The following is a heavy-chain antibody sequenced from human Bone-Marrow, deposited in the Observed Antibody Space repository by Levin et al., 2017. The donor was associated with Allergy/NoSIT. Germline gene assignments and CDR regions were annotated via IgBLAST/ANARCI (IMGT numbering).Heavy chain of an antibody. J-gene: IGHJ1*01. CDR2: IGWNSGTI. CDR3: TKGPSLSRDVSGGGWGLQS. CDR1: GFTFDIYA. V-gene: IGHV3-9*01. Sequence: GGSLRLSCVGSGFTFDIYAMHWVRLGPGKGLEWVAGIGWNSGTIGYAESVKGRFTISRDNARNSLYLQMNSLKPEDTAFYYCTKGPSLSRDVSGGGWGLQSWGQGTPITVSS. D-gene: IGHD5-24*01.